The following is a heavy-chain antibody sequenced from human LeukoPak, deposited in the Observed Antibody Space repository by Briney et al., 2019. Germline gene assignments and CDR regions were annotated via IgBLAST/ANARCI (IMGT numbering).Heavy chain of an antibody. CDR2: ISAYNGNT. D-gene: IGHD2-8*01. J-gene: IGHJ4*02. V-gene: IGHV1-18*01. CDR1: GYTFTSYA. CDR3: ARGYCTNGVCLYYFDY. Sequence: ASVKVSCKASGYTFTSYAINWVRQAPGQGLEWMGWISAYNGNTNYAQKLQGRVTMTTDTSTSTAYMELRSLRSDDTAVYYCARGYCTNGVCLYYFDYWGQGTLVTVSS.